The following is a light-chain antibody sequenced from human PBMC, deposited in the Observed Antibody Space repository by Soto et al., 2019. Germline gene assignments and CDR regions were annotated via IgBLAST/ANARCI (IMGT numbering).Light chain of an antibody. CDR3: QHYNGYSLT. CDR2: GAS. Sequence: SPCTLPITPGERATLSCRASQSVSSHLAWSQQKPGPAPRLLVSGASSRATGLPARLRGSGSGTDDTLTISRRVQPDDFANYYWQHYNGYSLTFGQGTLLEIK. J-gene: IGKJ5*01. V-gene: IGKV3D-15*01. CDR1: QSVSSH.